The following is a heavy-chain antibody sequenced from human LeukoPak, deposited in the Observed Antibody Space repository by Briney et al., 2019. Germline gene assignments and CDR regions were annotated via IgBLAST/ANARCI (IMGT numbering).Heavy chain of an antibody. CDR2: ISGSGDTT. CDR3: AKSPYVGNPGGFVY. J-gene: IGHJ4*02. CDR1: GLNLRSYD. V-gene: IGHV3-23*01. D-gene: IGHD4-23*01. Sequence: GGSLRHSCAASGLNLRSYDMTWVRQAPGKGLEWVSSISGSGDTTYYADSVKGRFTISRDSSKNSLYLQMNSLRAEDTAIFFFAKSPYVGNPGGFVYWSQGTLVTVSS.